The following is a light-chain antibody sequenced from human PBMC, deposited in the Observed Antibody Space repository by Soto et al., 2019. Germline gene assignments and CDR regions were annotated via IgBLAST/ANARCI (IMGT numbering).Light chain of an antibody. CDR3: AAWDDSLSVYV. V-gene: IGLV1-44*01. CDR1: SSTIGSKT. CDR2: TTN. J-gene: IGLJ1*01. Sequence: QSVLTQPPSASGTPGQRVTISCSGSSSTIGSKTLNWYQQVPGSAPKLLIYTTNQRPSGVPDRFSGSKSGTSASLAISGLRSEDEADYYCAAWDDSLSVYVFGTGTKLTVL.